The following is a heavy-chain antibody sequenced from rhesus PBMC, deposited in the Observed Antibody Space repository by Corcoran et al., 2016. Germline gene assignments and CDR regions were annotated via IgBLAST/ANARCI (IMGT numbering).Heavy chain of an antibody. V-gene: IGHV4-122*02. J-gene: IGHJ6*01. CDR3: AREYSNYVAVHYGLDS. Sequence: QVQLQESGPGLVKPSEPLSLICAVSVGSISSSSYYWSCIRSAPRTGVEVIGYISYSGSTSYNPSLKSRVTISRDTSKNQFSLKLSSVTAADTAVYYCAREYSNYVAVHYGLDSWGQGVVVTVSS. CDR2: ISYSGST. CDR1: VGSISSSSYY. D-gene: IGHD4-23*01.